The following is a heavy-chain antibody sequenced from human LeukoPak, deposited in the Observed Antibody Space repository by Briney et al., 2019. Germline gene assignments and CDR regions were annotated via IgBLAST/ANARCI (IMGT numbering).Heavy chain of an antibody. D-gene: IGHD3-22*01. V-gene: IGHV4-59*01. J-gene: IGHJ4*02. Sequence: SETLSLTCTVSGGSISSYYWSWIRQPPGKGLERIGYIYYSGGTNYNPSLKSRVTISVDTSKNQLSLKLSSVTAADTAVYYCARWGYYYDSSGYYSFDYWGQGTLVTVSS. CDR3: ARWGYYYDSSGYYSFDY. CDR2: IYYSGGT. CDR1: GGSISSYY.